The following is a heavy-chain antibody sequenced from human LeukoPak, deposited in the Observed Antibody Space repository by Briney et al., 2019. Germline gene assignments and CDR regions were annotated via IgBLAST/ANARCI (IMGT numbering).Heavy chain of an antibody. CDR3: ARAPAAIPGDPGY. CDR1: GGTFSSYA. V-gene: IGHV1-69*06. D-gene: IGHD2-2*01. Sequence: GASVKVSCKASGGTFSSYAISWVRQAPGQGLEWMGGIIPIFGTANYAQKFQGRVTITADKSTSTAYMELSSLRSEDTAVYYCARAPAAIPGDPGYWGQGTLVTVSS. J-gene: IGHJ4*02. CDR2: IIPIFGTA.